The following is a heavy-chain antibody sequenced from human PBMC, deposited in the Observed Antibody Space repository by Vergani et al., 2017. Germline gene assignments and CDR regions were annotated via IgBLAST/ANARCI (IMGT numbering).Heavy chain of an antibody. V-gene: IGHV1-2*02. CDR1: GDTFTDYY. CDR2: INPNSGGT. J-gene: IGHJ4*02. D-gene: IGHD2-2*01. Sequence: QVQLVQSGAEVKKSGASVKVSCKASGDTFTDYYMHWVRQAPGQGLEWMGWINPNSGGTNYAQKFQGRVTMTRDTSISTAYMELSRLRSDDTAVYYCARARIVPAAGGGLGYWGQGTLVTVSS. CDR3: ARARIVPAAGGGLGY.